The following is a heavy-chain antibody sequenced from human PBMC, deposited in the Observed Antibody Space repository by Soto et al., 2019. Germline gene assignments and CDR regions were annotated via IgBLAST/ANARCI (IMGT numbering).Heavy chain of an antibody. V-gene: IGHV1-18*01. CDR1: GYTFTSYG. CDR2: ISAYNGNT. D-gene: IGHD2-2*01. J-gene: IGHJ6*02. Sequence: ASVKVSCKASGYTFTSYGISWVRQAPGQGLEWMGWISAYNGNTNYAQKLQGRVTMTTDTSTSTAYMELRSLRSDDTAVYYCARDRGAGCSSTSCYYYYGMDVWGQGSTVTVSS. CDR3: ARDRGAGCSSTSCYYYYGMDV.